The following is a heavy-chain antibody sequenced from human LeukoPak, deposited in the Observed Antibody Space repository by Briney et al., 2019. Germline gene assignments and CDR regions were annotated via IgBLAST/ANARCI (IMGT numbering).Heavy chain of an antibody. CDR3: ARTLYVWGSYRPDY. J-gene: IGHJ4*02. CDR1: GFTFSDYN. Sequence: GGSLRLSCAASGFTFSDYNMRWIRQAPGKGLEWVSSISRSGSTKYYADSVKGRFTISRDNAKNSLFLQMNSLRAEDTAVYYCARTLYVWGSYRPDYWGQGTLVTVSS. V-gene: IGHV3-11*01. CDR2: ISRSGSTK. D-gene: IGHD3-16*02.